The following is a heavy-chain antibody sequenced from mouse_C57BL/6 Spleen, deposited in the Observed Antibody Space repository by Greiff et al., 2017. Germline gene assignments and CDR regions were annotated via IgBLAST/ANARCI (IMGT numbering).Heavy chain of an antibody. Sequence: EVQVVESGPGLVKPSQSLSLTCSVTGYSITSGYYWNWIRQFPGNKLEWMGYISYDGSNNYNPSLKNRISITRDTSKNQFFLKLNSVTTEDTATYYCARGGDYYGSSGGAWFAYWGQGTLVTVSA. D-gene: IGHD1-1*01. J-gene: IGHJ3*01. V-gene: IGHV3-6*01. CDR1: GYSITSGYY. CDR2: ISYDGSN. CDR3: ARGGDYYGSSGGAWFAY.